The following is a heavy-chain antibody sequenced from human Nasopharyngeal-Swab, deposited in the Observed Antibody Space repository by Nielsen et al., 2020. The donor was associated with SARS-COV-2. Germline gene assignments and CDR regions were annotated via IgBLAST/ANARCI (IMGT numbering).Heavy chain of an antibody. J-gene: IGHJ4*02. D-gene: IGHD3/OR15-3a*01. Sequence: WIRQRPGKALEWLALIDWDDDKYYSTSLKTRLTISKDTSKNQVVLTMTNMDPADTATYYCARIPPLDYYFDYWGQGTLVTVSS. V-gene: IGHV2-70*01. CDR2: IDWDDDK. CDR3: ARIPPLDYYFDY.